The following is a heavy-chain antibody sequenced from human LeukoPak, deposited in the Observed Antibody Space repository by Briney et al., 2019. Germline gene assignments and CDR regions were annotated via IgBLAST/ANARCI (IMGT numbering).Heavy chain of an antibody. CDR1: GFSFSSYW. V-gene: IGHV3-74*01. J-gene: IGHJ5*01. Sequence: GGSLRLSCAASGFSFSSYWMHWVRHAPGKGLVCVSRIKTDGSSTSYADSVKGRFTISRDNAKNTLYLQMNSLRAEDTAVYYCASEGYYGSAALYSWGHGTLVTVSS. D-gene: IGHD3-10*01. CDR2: IKTDGSST. CDR3: ASEGYYGSAALYS.